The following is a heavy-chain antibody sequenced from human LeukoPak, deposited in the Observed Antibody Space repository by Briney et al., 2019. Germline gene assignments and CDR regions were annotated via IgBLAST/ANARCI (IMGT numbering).Heavy chain of an antibody. CDR2: ISGSGGST. CDR1: GFTFSSYA. J-gene: IGHJ3*02. CDR3: AKSSSGSYHVRAFDI. V-gene: IGHV3-23*01. Sequence: EGSLRLSCAASGFTFSSYAMSWVRQAPGKGLEWVSAISGSGGSTYYADSVKGRFTISRDNSKNTLYLQMNSLRAEDTAVYYCAKSSSGSYHVRAFDIWGQGTMVTVSS. D-gene: IGHD1-26*01.